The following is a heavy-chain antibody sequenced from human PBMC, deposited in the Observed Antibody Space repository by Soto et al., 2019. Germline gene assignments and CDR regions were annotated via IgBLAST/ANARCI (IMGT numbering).Heavy chain of an antibody. J-gene: IGHJ4*02. CDR1: GGTFSTYA. Sequence: ASVKVSCKASGGTFSTYAISWVRQAPGQGLEWMGGIIPMFGTANYAQKFQGRVTITADESTSTAYMELSSLRSEDTAVYYCAGKTYYYDSSGYYYVYWGQGTLVTVSS. CDR3: AGKTYYYDSSGYYYVY. V-gene: IGHV1-69*13. CDR2: IIPMFGTA. D-gene: IGHD3-22*01.